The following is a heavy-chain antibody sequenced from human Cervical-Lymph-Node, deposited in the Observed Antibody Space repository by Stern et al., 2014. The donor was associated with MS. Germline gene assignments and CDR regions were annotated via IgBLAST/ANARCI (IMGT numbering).Heavy chain of an antibody. Sequence: QVQLVESGGGVVQPGRSLRLSCAASGFVFRRYALHWVRQAPGKGLEWVAVISYDGRDKYYTDSVKGRCTVSRDNSNNTVDLEMNSLRLEDTAVYYCAKGGSGSYLDWGQGSLVTVSS. CDR2: ISYDGRDK. CDR3: AKGGSGSYLD. V-gene: IGHV3-30*04. CDR1: GFVFRRYA. J-gene: IGHJ4*02. D-gene: IGHD1-26*01.